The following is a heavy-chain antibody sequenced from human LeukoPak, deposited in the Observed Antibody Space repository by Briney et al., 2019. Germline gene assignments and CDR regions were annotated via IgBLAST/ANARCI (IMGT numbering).Heavy chain of an antibody. J-gene: IGHJ4*02. D-gene: IGHD2-15*01. CDR1: GYILTNYL. CDR3: ARGLFSHLDYFDH. CDR2: IHPGDSDT. Sequence: SLKISCNGSGYILTNYLIAWVRQAPEKGLELMGVIHPGDSDTRLRLSFQCRVTISADKSTRTAYVQSTTLTASDTGIYHCARGLFSHLDYFDHWGQGTLVTASS. V-gene: IGHV5-51*01.